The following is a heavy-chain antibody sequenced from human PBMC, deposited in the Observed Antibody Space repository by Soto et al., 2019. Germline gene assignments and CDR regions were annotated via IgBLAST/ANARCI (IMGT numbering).Heavy chain of an antibody. V-gene: IGHV1-3*01. Sequence: QVQLVQSGAEVKKPGASVKVSCKASGYTFTSYAMHWVRQAPGQRLEWMGWINAGNGHTKYSEKFQGRVTINRDTSASTAYMELSSLRSEDTAVYYCASSTYQGLAAAGTIGQSRWGQGTLLTVSS. CDR1: GYTFTSYA. D-gene: IGHD6-13*01. CDR2: INAGNGHT. J-gene: IGHJ4*02. CDR3: ASSTYQGLAAAGTIGQSR.